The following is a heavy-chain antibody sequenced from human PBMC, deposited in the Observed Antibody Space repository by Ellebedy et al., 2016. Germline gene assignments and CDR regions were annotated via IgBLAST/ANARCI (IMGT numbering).Heavy chain of an antibody. D-gene: IGHD2-2*01. J-gene: IGHJ3*02. CDR2: IYYSGST. V-gene: IGHV4-30-4*01. Sequence: SETLSLXXTVSGGSISSGDYYWSWIRQPPGKGLEWIGYIYYSGSTYYNPSLKSRVTISVDTSKNQFSLKLSSVTATDTAVYYCARVQRIVVVPAAIDAFDIWGQGTMVTVSS. CDR1: GGSISSGDYY. CDR3: ARVQRIVVVPAAIDAFDI.